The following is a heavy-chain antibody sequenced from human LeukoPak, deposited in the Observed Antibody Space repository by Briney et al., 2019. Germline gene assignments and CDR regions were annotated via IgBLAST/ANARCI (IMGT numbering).Heavy chain of an antibody. D-gene: IGHD3-10*01. Sequence: GGSLRLSCAASGFTFSTYSMNWVRQAPGKGLEWVSSISGSSAYIYYADSVKGRFTISRDNAKNSLFLQMNNLRAEDTAVYYCAPDGSGSPFGWGQGTLVTVSS. CDR1: GFTFSTYS. J-gene: IGHJ4*02. CDR3: APDGSGSPFG. V-gene: IGHV3-21*01. CDR2: ISGSSAYI.